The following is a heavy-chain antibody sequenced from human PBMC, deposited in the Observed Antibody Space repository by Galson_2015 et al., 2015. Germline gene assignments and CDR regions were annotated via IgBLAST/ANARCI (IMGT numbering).Heavy chain of an antibody. CDR1: GGTFSSYT. V-gene: IGHV1-69*04. CDR3: ARDRGAVAGGAMDV. CDR2: IIPILGIA. J-gene: IGHJ6*02. D-gene: IGHD6-19*01. Sequence: SVKVSCKASGGTFSSYTISWVRQAPGQGLEWMGRIIPILGIANYAQKFQGRVTITADKSTSTAYMELSSLRSEDTAVYYCARDRGAVAGGAMDVWGQGTTVAVSS.